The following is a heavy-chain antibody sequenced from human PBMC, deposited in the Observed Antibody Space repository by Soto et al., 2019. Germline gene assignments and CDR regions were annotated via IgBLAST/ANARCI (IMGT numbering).Heavy chain of an antibody. V-gene: IGHV3-64D*06. CDR3: VKSSSSGGYFDY. CDR1: GLTFSSYA. D-gene: IGHD6-6*01. CDR2: ISSNGGST. J-gene: IGHJ4*02. Sequence: QHAGSPKLSRSASGLTFSSYAMHWARQAPGKGLEYVSAISSNGGSTYYADSVKGRFTISRDNTKNTLYLQMSSLRAEATDVYYSVKSSSSGGYFDYWGQGTLVTVSS.